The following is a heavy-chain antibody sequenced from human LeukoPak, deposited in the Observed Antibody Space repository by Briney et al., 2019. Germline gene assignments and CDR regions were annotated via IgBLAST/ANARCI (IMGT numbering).Heavy chain of an antibody. CDR2: ISDSGDTT. J-gene: IGHJ4*02. D-gene: IGHD6-19*01. V-gene: IGHV3-23*01. CDR3: AKDARRSDGWYFFDH. CDR1: GFAFSSLA. Sequence: PGGSLRLSCAASGFAFSSLAMGWVRQAPGKGLEWVSVISDSGDTTYYADSVKGRFTISRDNSKNTLYLQMNSLRAEDTAIYYCAKDARRSDGWYFFDHWGQGAPVTVSS.